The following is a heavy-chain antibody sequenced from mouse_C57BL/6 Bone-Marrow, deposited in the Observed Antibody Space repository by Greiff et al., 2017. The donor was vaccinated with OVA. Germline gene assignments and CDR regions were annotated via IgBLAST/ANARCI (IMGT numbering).Heavy chain of an antibody. CDR1: GYTFTSYW. V-gene: IGHV1-59*01. CDR3: ARSLYDGFFDY. J-gene: IGHJ2*01. D-gene: IGHD2-3*01. Sequence: VQLQQPGAELVRPGTSVKLSCKASGYTFTSYWMHWVKQRPGQGLEWIGVIDPSDSYTNYNQKFKGKATLTVDTSSSTAYMQLSSLTSEDSAVYYCARSLYDGFFDYWGQGTTLTVSS. CDR2: IDPSDSYT.